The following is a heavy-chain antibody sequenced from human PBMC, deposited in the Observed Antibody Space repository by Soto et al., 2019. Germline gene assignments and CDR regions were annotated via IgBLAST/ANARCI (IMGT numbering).Heavy chain of an antibody. CDR3: AREGTYGSGGSYYPHFDC. D-gene: IGHD2-15*01. Sequence: QVQLVESGGGVVQPGRSLRLSCAASGFTFSSYGMPWVRQAPGQGLGWVAVIWYDGSNKYYADSVQGRFTISKDNSKNTLDLQMNSRRAEDTAVYYCAREGTYGSGGSYYPHFDCWGQGTLVTVSS. V-gene: IGHV3-33*01. CDR1: GFTFSSYG. CDR2: IWYDGSNK. J-gene: IGHJ4*02.